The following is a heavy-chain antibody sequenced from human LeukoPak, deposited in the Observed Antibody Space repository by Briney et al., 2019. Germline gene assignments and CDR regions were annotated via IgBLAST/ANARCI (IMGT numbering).Heavy chain of an antibody. V-gene: IGHV3-48*03. CDR1: GFIYSSYE. J-gene: IGHJ5*02. CDR2: ISSSGSTI. CDR3: ARYNWFDP. Sequence: GGSLRLSCEASGFIYSSYEMNWVRQAPGKGLEWVSYISSSGSTIYYADSVKGRFTISRDNAKNSLYLQMNSLRAEDTAVYYCARYNWFDPWGQGTLVTVSS.